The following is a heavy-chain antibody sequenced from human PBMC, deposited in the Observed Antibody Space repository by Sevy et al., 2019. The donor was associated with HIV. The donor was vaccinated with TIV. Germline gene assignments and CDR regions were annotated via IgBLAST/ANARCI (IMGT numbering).Heavy chain of an antibody. D-gene: IGHD3-10*01. CDR3: ARDEQRPYYYGSGNMGH. CDR2: TNPNSGKT. Sequence: ASVKVSCKASGYTVTNYEINWVRQATGQGLEWMGWTNPNSGKTGYAPQFHGRVTMTRNTSLNIAYMELSSLRSDDTAVYYCARDEQRPYYYGSGNMGHWGQGTLVTVSS. V-gene: IGHV1-8*01. CDR1: GYTVTNYE. J-gene: IGHJ4*02.